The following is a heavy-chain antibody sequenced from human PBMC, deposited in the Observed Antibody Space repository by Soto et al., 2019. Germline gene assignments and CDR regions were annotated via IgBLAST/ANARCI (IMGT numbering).Heavy chain of an antibody. CDR3: ARDRDDFWSGYTGFDY. J-gene: IGHJ4*02. CDR1: GYTFTSYG. D-gene: IGHD3-3*01. V-gene: IGHV1-18*04. CDR2: ISAYNGNT. Sequence: GASVKVSCKASGYTFTSYGISWVRQAPGQGLDWMGWISAYNGNTNYAQKLQGRVTMTTDTSTSTAYMELRSLRSDDTAVYYCARDRDDFWSGYTGFDYWGQGTLVTVSS.